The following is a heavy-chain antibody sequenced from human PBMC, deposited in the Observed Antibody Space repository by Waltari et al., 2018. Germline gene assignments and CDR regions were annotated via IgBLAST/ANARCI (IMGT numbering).Heavy chain of an antibody. V-gene: IGHV3-30*18. CDR3: AKDLGGASYYYYYMDV. Sequence: QVQLVESGGGVVQPGRSLRLSCAASGFTFSSYGMHWVRQAPGKGLEWVAVISYDGSNKYYADSVKGRFTISRDNSKNTLYLQMNSLRAEDTAVYYCAKDLGGASYYYYYMDVWGKGTTVTVSS. CDR1: GFTFSSYG. D-gene: IGHD2-21*01. J-gene: IGHJ6*03. CDR2: ISYDGSNK.